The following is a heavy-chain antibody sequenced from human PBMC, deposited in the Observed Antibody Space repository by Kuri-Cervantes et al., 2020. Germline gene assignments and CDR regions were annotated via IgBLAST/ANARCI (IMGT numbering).Heavy chain of an antibody. V-gene: IGHV3-7*01. CDR2: IKQDGSEK. D-gene: IGHD3-10*01. CDR3: ARGAGLWFGEQSNWFDP. CDR1: GFTFSSYW. Sequence: GGSLRLSCAASGFTFSSYWMSWVRQAPGKGLEWVANIKQDGSEKYYVDSVKGRFTISRDNAKNSLYLQMNSLRAEDTAVYYCARGAGLWFGEQSNWFDPWGQGTLVTVSS. J-gene: IGHJ5*02.